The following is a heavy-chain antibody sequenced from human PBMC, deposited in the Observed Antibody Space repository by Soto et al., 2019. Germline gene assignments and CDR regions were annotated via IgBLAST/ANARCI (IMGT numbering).Heavy chain of an antibody. CDR3: ARRGLLGFYFDY. CDR1: GGSISSYF. D-gene: IGHD1-26*01. J-gene: IGHJ4*02. CDR2: IYYSGGA. Sequence: SETLSLTCTVSGGSISSYFWSWIRQPPGGGLEWIGYIYYSGGANYNPSLKSRVTISVDTSKNQFSLTLTSVTAADTAVYYCARRGLLGFYFDYWGPGTLVTVSS. V-gene: IGHV4-59*01.